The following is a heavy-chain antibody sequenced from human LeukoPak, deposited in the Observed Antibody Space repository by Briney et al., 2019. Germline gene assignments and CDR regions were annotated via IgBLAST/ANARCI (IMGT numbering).Heavy chain of an antibody. Sequence: GGSLRLSCAASGFTFSSHAMSWVRQAPGKGLEWVSAISGSGGSTYYADSVKGRFTISRDNSKNTLYLQMNSLRAEDTAVYYCAREGVGGYTEAFDYWGQGTLVTVSS. V-gene: IGHV3-23*01. CDR2: ISGSGGST. CDR3: AREGVGGYTEAFDY. CDR1: GFTFSSHA. J-gene: IGHJ4*02. D-gene: IGHD5-12*01.